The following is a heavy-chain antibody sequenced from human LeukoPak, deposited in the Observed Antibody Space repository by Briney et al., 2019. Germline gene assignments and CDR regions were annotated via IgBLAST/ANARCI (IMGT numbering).Heavy chain of an antibody. V-gene: IGHV1-69*13. CDR2: IIPIFGTA. CDR1: GYTFSSYG. D-gene: IGHD3-10*01. J-gene: IGHJ4*02. Sequence: SVKVSCKASGYTFSSYGISWVRQAPGQGLEWMGGIIPIFGTANYAQKLQGRVTITADESTSTAYMELSSLRSEDTAVYYCARERYGSGSYYILGFDYWGQGTLVTVSS. CDR3: ARERYGSGSYYILGFDY.